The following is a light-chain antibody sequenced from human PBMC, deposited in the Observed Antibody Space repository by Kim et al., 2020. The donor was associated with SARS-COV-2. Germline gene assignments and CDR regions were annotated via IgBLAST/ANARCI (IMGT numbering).Light chain of an antibody. J-gene: IGLJ1*01. CDR1: STDFTTYNY. Sequence: PGQSVTISCSGTSTDFTTYNYVSWYQQHPGKAPKLIICEITKRPSGVPDRFSGSKSGDTASLTVSGLQAEDEADYYCTSHANDNYVFGTGTKVTVL. CDR2: EIT. CDR3: TSHANDNYV. V-gene: IGLV2-8*01.